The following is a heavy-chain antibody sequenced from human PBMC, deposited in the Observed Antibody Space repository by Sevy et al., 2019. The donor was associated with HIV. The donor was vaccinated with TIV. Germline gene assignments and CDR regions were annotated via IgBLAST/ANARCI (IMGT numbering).Heavy chain of an antibody. CDR1: GFTFSSYG. V-gene: IGHV3-30*18. Sequence: GGSLRLSCAASGFTFSSYGMHWVRQAPGKGLEWVAVISYDGSNKYYADSVKGRFTISRDNSKNTLYLQMNSLRAEDTAVYYCANDGTVTPAVFDYWGQGTLVTVSS. CDR2: ISYDGSNK. D-gene: IGHD4-17*01. J-gene: IGHJ4*02. CDR3: ANDGTVTPAVFDY.